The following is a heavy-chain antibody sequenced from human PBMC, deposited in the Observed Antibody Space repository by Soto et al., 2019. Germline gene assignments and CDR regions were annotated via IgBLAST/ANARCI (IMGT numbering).Heavy chain of an antibody. CDR2: IYYSGST. J-gene: IGHJ6*02. Sequence: SETLSLTCTVSGGSISSYYWSWIRQPPGKGLEWIGYIYYSGSTNYNPSLKSRVTIPVDTSKNQFSLKLSSVTAADTAVYYCARDTPPYCSGGSCYSDDGMDVWGQGTTVTVSS. CDR1: GGSISSYY. CDR3: ARDTPPYCSGGSCYSDDGMDV. V-gene: IGHV4-59*01. D-gene: IGHD2-15*01.